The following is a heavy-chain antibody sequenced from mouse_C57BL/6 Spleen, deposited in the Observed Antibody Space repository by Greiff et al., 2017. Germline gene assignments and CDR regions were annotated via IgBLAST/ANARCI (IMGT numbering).Heavy chain of an antibody. Sequence: QVQLKESGAELVRPGASVTLSCKASGYTFTDYEMHWVKQTPVHGLEWIGAIDPETGGTAYNQKFKGKAILTADKSSSTAYMELRSLTSEDSAVYYCTRKGIVSLDYWGQGTTLTVSS. V-gene: IGHV1-15*01. D-gene: IGHD2-5*01. CDR3: TRKGIVSLDY. CDR2: IDPETGGT. CDR1: GYTFTDYE. J-gene: IGHJ2*01.